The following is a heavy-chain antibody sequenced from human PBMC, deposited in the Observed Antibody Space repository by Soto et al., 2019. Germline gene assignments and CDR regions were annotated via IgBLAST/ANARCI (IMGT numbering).Heavy chain of an antibody. CDR2: ISYDGSNK. CDR1: GFTFSSYG. CDR3: ATRPGLIGPLIAARPSWFDP. V-gene: IGHV3-30*03. J-gene: IGHJ5*02. D-gene: IGHD6-6*01. Sequence: GGSLRLSCAASGFTFSSYGMHWVRQAPGKGLEWVAVISYDGSNKYYADSVKGRFTISRDNSKNTLYLQMNSLRAEDTAVYYCATRPGLIGPLIAARPSWFDPWGQGTLVTVSS.